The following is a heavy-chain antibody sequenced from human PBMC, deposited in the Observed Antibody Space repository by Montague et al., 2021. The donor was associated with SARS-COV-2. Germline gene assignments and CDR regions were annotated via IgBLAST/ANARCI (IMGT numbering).Heavy chain of an antibody. J-gene: IGHJ6*02. CDR3: ARDRRSWFPPYYYGMDV. V-gene: IGHV4-4*02. D-gene: IGHD6-13*01. CDR1: GGSISSSNW. CDR2: IYHSGST. Sequence: SETLSLTCAVSGGSISSSNWWSCVRQPPAKGLGWFGGIYHSGSTNYNPSLMSRVTISVDKSKNQFSLKLSSVTAADTAVYYCARDRRSWFPPYYYGMDVWGQGTTVTVSS.